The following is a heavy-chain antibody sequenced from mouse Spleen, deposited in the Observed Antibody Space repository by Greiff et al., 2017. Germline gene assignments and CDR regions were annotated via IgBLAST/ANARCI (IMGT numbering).Heavy chain of an antibody. Sequence: EVMLVESGPSLVKPSQTLSLTCSVTGDSITSGYWNWIRKFPGNKLEYMGYISYSGSTYYNPSLKSRISITRDTSKNQYYLQLNSVTTEDTATYYCARSHYYGTPAWFAYWGQGTLVTVSA. CDR3: ARSHYYGTPAWFAY. D-gene: IGHD1-1*01. CDR1: GDSITSGY. CDR2: ISYSGST. J-gene: IGHJ3*01. V-gene: IGHV3-8*02.